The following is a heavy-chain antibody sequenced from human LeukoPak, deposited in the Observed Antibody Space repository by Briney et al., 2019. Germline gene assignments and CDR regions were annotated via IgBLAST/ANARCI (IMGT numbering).Heavy chain of an antibody. CDR3: ARASTTVPNLLDN. CDR2: KWNDARNK. Sequence: GGSLRLFCAGSGFTFNPYGMQWVRQARGKGLEGVAVKWNDARNKYYADSLKGRFTISRDNAKNTLYLQMDSLRAEDTAVYFCARASTTVPNLLDNWGQGTLVTVSS. V-gene: IGHV3-33*01. D-gene: IGHD4-17*01. CDR1: GFTFNPYG. J-gene: IGHJ4*02.